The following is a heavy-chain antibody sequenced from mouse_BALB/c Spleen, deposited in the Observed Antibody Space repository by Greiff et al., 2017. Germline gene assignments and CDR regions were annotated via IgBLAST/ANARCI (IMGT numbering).Heavy chain of an antibody. D-gene: IGHD2-4*01. CDR1: GFTFSSYA. V-gene: IGHV5-9-1*01. J-gene: IGHJ1*01. Sequence: EVMLVESGGGLVKPGGSLKLSCAASGFTFSSYAMSWVRQTPEKRLEWVATISSGGSYTYYPDSVKGRFTISRDNAKNTLYLQMSSLRSEDTAMYYCARWDYGYWYFDVWGAGTTVTVSS. CDR3: ARWDYGYWYFDV. CDR2: ISSGGSYT.